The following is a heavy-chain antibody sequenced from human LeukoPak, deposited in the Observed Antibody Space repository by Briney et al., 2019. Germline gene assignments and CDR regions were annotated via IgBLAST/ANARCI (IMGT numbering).Heavy chain of an antibody. CDR3: SASRPHYGDYYGLDV. Sequence: PGGSLRLSCAASGFTFSSYGMHWVRQAPGKGLEWVAVISYDGSHKYSAVSVKGRFTISRDNSKNTLYLQMNSLRTEDTAVYFCSASRPHYGDYYGLDVWGHGTTVTVSS. CDR2: ISYDGSHK. D-gene: IGHD4/OR15-4a*01. CDR1: GFTFSSYG. V-gene: IGHV3-30*03. J-gene: IGHJ6*02.